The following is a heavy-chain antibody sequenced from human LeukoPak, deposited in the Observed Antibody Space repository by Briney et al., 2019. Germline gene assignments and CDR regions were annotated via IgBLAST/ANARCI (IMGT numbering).Heavy chain of an antibody. CDR2: IRYDGSNK. J-gene: IGHJ4*02. Sequence: GGSLRLSCAASGFTFSTYGMHWVRQAPGKGLEWVAFIRYDGSNKYYADSVKGRFTTSRDNSKNTLYLQMNSLRAEDTAVFYCAKDRSGSYSQGLDYWGQGTLVTVSS. CDR3: AKDRSGSYSQGLDY. CDR1: GFTFSTYG. V-gene: IGHV3-30*02. D-gene: IGHD1-26*01.